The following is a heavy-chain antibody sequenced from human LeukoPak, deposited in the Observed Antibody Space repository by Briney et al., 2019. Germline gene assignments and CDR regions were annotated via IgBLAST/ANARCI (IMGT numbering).Heavy chain of an antibody. CDR3: ARANVLRFLEWFPNWFDP. CDR2: ITHSGTT. J-gene: IGHJ5*02. Sequence: SETLSLTCAVYGGPFSGYFWTWIRQPPEKGLEWIGEITHSGTTNYSPSLKGRVTISADTSKNQFSLKLSSVTAADAAMYYCARANVLRFLEWFPNWFDPWGQGTLVTVSS. CDR1: GGPFSGYF. D-gene: IGHD3-3*01. V-gene: IGHV4-34*01.